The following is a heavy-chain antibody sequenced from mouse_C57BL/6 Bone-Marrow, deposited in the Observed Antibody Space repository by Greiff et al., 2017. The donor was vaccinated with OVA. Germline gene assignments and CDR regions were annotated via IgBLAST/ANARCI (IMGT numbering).Heavy chain of an antibody. D-gene: IGHD2-3*01. J-gene: IGHJ1*03. Sequence: EVKLQESGGDLVKPGGSLKLSCAASGFTFSSYGMSWVRQTPDKRLEWVATISSGGSYTYYPDSVKGRFTISRDNAKNTLYLQMSSLKSEDTAMYYCASGGLLPDFDVWGTGTTVTVSS. V-gene: IGHV5-6*01. CDR3: ASGGLLPDFDV. CDR2: ISSGGSYT. CDR1: GFTFSSYG.